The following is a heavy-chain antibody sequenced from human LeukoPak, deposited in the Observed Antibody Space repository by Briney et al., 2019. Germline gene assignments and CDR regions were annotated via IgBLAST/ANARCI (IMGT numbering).Heavy chain of an antibody. CDR1: GLSFSNYW. CDR2: TNLHGTAV. Sequence: GGSLRLSCAVSGLSFSNYWMHWVRQAPGKGLVWVARTNLHGTAVDYADPVKGRFTISRDNSKNMLFLQMNSLRVEDTDVYYCASAYTYVRLGDHWGQGTLVTVSP. V-gene: IGHV3-74*01. CDR3: ASAYTYVRLGDH. D-gene: IGHD3-10*02. J-gene: IGHJ4*02.